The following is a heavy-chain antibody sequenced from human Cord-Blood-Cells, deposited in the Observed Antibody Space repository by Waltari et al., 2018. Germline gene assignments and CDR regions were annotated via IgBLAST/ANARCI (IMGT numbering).Heavy chain of an antibody. J-gene: IGHJ4*02. CDR3: ARDTAYSSSYYYFDY. CDR2: IWYDGSNK. CDR1: GFTFSSYG. V-gene: IGHV3-33*01. Sequence: QVQLVESGGGVVQPGRSLRLSCAASGFTFSSYGMPWVRQAPGKGLEWVAVIWYDGSNKYYADSVKGRFTISRDNSKNTLYLQMNSLRAEDTAVYYCARDTAYSSSYYYFDYWGQGTLVTVSS. D-gene: IGHD6-13*01.